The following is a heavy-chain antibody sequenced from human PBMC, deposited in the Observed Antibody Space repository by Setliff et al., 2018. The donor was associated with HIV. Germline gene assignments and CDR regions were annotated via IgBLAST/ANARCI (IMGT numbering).Heavy chain of an antibody. CDR1: GFTFSDYW. V-gene: IGHV3-7*03. J-gene: IGHJ3*02. CDR3: AREVVVVVATTDAFDI. D-gene: IGHD2-15*01. CDR2: INQDGSAK. Sequence: LSCAASGFTFSDYWMTWFRQAPGKGLEWVANINQDGSAKYYVDSVKGRFTISRDNAQNSLYLQMNSLRAEDTAVYYCAREVVVVVATTDAFDIWGQGTMVTVSS.